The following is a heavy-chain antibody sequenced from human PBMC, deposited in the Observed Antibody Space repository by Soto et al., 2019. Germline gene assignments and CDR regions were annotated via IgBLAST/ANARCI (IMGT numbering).Heavy chain of an antibody. Sequence: ASVKVSCKASGYTFTSYDINWVRQAPGQGLEWMGWMNANSGNTGYAQKFQGRVTMTRNTSISTAHMELSSLRSEDTAVYYCARARGDGYQHNAFDIWGQGIMVTVSS. CDR2: MNANSGNT. CDR3: ARARGDGYQHNAFDI. V-gene: IGHV1-8*01. J-gene: IGHJ3*02. CDR1: GYTFTSYD. D-gene: IGHD3-10*01.